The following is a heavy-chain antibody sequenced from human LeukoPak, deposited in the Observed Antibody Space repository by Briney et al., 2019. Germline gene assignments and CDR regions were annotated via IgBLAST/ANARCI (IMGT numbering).Heavy chain of an antibody. CDR1: GFPFSSYS. Sequence: GGSLTLSCAASGFPFSSYSMNWVRQAPGKGLEWVSSISSSSSYIYYAHSVKGRFNISRDNAKNSLYLQMNSVRAEDTAVYYCARSSHAVSYDIWTGYSDAFDIWGQGTMVTVSS. CDR3: ARSSHAVSYDIWTGYSDAFDI. D-gene: IGHD3-9*01. J-gene: IGHJ3*02. CDR2: ISSSSSYI. V-gene: IGHV3-21*01.